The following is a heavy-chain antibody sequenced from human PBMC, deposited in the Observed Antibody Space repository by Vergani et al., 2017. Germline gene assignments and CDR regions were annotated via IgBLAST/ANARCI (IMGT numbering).Heavy chain of an antibody. CDR2: IWYDGSNK. V-gene: IGHV3-33*01. Sequence: QVQLVESGGGVVQPGRSLRLSCAASGFTFSSYGMHWVRQAPGKGLEWVAVIWYDGSNKYYADSVKGRFTISRDNSKNTLYLRMNSLRAEDTAVYYCARESYDFWSGYYRPVDYWGQGTLVTVSS. CDR1: GFTFSSYG. J-gene: IGHJ4*02. CDR3: ARESYDFWSGYYRPVDY. D-gene: IGHD3-3*01.